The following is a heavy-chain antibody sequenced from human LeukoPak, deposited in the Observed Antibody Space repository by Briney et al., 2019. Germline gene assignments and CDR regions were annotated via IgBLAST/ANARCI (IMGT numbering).Heavy chain of an antibody. D-gene: IGHD1-26*01. V-gene: IGHV3-21*01. CDR2: IAISGTYI. Sequence: GGSLRLSCAASGFILSDYNMNWVRQAPGKELEWVSFIAISGTYITYADSVKGRFTISRDNAKNSLYLQMNSLRAEDTAMYYCARDLSATARAYDYWGQGTLVTVSS. CDR1: GFILSDYN. CDR3: ARDLSATARAYDY. J-gene: IGHJ4*02.